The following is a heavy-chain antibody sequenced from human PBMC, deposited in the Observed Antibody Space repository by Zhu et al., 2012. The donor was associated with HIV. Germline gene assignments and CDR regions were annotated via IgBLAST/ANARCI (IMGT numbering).Heavy chain of an antibody. J-gene: IGHJ4*02. CDR1: GGSISSGDHY. Sequence: QVQLQESGPGSLKPSQTLSLTCSVSGGSISSGDHYWSWVRQSPGKGLEWIGCIYHTGSTYYNPSLKSRLVISLDTSKNQFSLELTSVTAADTAVYYCATYDNNGYHFEDWGQGILVTVSS. D-gene: IGHD5-18*01. CDR2: IYHTGST. V-gene: IGHV4-30-4*01. CDR3: ATYDNNGYHFED.